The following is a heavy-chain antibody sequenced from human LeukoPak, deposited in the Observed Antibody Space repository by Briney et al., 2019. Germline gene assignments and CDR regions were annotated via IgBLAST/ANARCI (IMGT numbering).Heavy chain of an antibody. CDR3: ARGGIAARRRKVFDY. J-gene: IGHJ4*02. CDR2: MNPNSGNT. Sequence: ASVKVSCKASGYTFTSYGISWVRQATGQGLEWMGWMNPNSGNTGYAQKFQGRVTITRNTSISTAYMELSSLRSEDTAVYYCARGGIAARRRKVFDYWGQGTLVTVSS. D-gene: IGHD6-6*01. CDR1: GYTFTSYG. V-gene: IGHV1-8*03.